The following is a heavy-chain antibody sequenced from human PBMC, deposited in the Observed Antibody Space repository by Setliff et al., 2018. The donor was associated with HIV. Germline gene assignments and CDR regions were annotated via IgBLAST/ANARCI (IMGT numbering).Heavy chain of an antibody. Sequence: SETLSLTCTVSGDSISSYYWSWIRQPPGKGLEWIGYIYYSGSTNYNPSLKGRVTISLDMSKNQFSLRLSSVTAADTAIYYCARSTVGAGASFPWGRGILVTVSS. D-gene: IGHD1-26*01. CDR3: ARSTVGAGASFP. CDR1: GDSISSYY. CDR2: IYYSGST. V-gene: IGHV4-59*01. J-gene: IGHJ5*02.